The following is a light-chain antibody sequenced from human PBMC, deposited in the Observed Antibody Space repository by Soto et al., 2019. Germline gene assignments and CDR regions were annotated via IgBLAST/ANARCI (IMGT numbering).Light chain of an antibody. Sequence: IQMTQSPSSLSASVGDRVTITCQASQDIAKNLNWYQQKPGKAPKLLIYDASSLQTGVPSTFIGSGSATPFTFPISSLQSEDIATYYCQQYDNLLPITFGQGTRLEIK. CDR2: DAS. V-gene: IGKV1-33*01. CDR1: QDIAKN. CDR3: QQYDNLLPIT. J-gene: IGKJ5*01.